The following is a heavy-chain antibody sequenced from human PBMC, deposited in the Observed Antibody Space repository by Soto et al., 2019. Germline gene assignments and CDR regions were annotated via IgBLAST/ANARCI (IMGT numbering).Heavy chain of an antibody. V-gene: IGHV4-34*01. J-gene: IGHJ4*02. CDR2: ISQSGNT. Sequence: SQTLSLTCSIDSGSFSCYYWRWIRQPPGKGLEWIGEISQSGNTTYSPSLKSRVSRSIYTPKKQFSLNLSSVCAADTALYYSARAPKGTGSSQTRPDFWRQRTLVTFSS. CDR3: ARAPKGTGSSQTRPDF. D-gene: IGHD6-6*01. CDR1: SGSFSCYY.